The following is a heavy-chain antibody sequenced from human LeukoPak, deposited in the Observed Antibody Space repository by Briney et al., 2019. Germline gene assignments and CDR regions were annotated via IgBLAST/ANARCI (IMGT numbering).Heavy chain of an antibody. CDR1: GFTFSTFA. CDR3: AKESELLCGGWFDA. CDR2: FSGSGAST. Sequence: GGSLRLSCAASGFTFSTFAMSWVRQAPGTGLEWVSCFSGSGASTYYADSVKGRFTISRDNSKNTLYLQMNSLRAEDTAVYYCAKESELLCGGWFDAWGQGTLVTVSS. D-gene: IGHD2-2*01. V-gene: IGHV3-23*01. J-gene: IGHJ5*02.